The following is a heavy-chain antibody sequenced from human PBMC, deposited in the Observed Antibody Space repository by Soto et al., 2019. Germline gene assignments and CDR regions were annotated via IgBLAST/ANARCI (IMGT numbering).Heavy chain of an antibody. D-gene: IGHD1-1*01. Sequence: EVQLLESGGGLVQPGGSLRLSCAASGFTFSSYAMSWVRQAPGKGLEWVSAISGSGGSTYYADSVKGRFTISRDNSKNTLYLQMNSLKAEDTAVYYCAKAPLDNWNAGWCDPLGQGTLVTVSS. CDR3: AKAPLDNWNAGWCDP. J-gene: IGHJ5*02. CDR2: ISGSGGST. V-gene: IGHV3-23*01. CDR1: GFTFSSYA.